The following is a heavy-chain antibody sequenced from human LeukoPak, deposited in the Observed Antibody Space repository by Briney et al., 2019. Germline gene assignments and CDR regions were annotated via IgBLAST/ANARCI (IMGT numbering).Heavy chain of an antibody. V-gene: IGHV3-48*04. CDR2: MSSSGSTI. J-gene: IGHJ4*02. CDR3: AREGVGTDMGSSSFGY. Sequence: PGGSLRLSCEASGFTFIDYTMNWVRQAPGKGLEWVSYMSSSGSTIFYADSVEGRLTISRDNAKNSLYLQMNSLRAEDTAVYYCAREGVGTDMGSSSFGYWGQGTLVTVSS. D-gene: IGHD5-18*01. CDR1: GFTFIDYT.